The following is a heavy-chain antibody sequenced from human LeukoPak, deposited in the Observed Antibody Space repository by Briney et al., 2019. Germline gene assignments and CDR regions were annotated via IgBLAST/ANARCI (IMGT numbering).Heavy chain of an antibody. Sequence: GGSLRLSCAVSGLIFRSYWMSWVRQAPGKGLEWVANINQDGSEKYFVDSVKGRFTISRDNAKNSLYLQMNSLRAEDTAVYYCARGAWGFDAWFDPWGQGTLVTVSS. CDR2: INQDGSEK. D-gene: IGHD7-27*01. CDR1: GLIFRSYW. CDR3: ARGAWGFDAWFDP. V-gene: IGHV3-7*04. J-gene: IGHJ5*02.